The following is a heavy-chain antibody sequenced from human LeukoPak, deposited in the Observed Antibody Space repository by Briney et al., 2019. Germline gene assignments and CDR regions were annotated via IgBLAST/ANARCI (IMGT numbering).Heavy chain of an antibody. J-gene: IGHJ5*02. CDR3: ARGAQFDP. CDR2: IYYSGNT. V-gene: IGHV4-39*01. Sequence: PSETLSLTCAVSGVSISSSNSYWGWIRQPPGKGLEWIGSIYYSGNTYYNASLKSRVTISVDTSKNQFSLKVTSVTAADTAVYYCARGAQFDPWGQGTLVTVSS. CDR1: GVSISSSNSY.